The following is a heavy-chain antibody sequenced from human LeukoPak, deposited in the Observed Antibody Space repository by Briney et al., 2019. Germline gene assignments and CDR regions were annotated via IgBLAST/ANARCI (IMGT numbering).Heavy chain of an antibody. V-gene: IGHV1-8*01. J-gene: IGHJ3*02. D-gene: IGHD2-2*01. CDR3: AKDCHDIVVVPAAGGEGAFDI. CDR1: GYTFTSYD. Sequence: ASVKVSCKASGYTFTSYDINWVRQATGQGLEWMGWMNPNSGNTGYAQKFQGRVTMTRNTSISTAYMELSSLRSEDTAVYYCAKDCHDIVVVPAAGGEGAFDIWGQGTMVTVSS. CDR2: MNPNSGNT.